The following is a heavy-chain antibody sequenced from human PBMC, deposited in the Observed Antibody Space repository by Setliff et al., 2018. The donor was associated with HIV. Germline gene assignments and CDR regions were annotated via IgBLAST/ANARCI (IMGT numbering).Heavy chain of an antibody. CDR1: GFTFSTYG. CDR2: IRYDGSNQ. CDR3: GKDRYDNYVWGSYHGPDF. D-gene: IGHD3-16*01. J-gene: IGHJ4*02. V-gene: IGHV3-30*02. Sequence: LSCAASGFTFSTYGMQWVRQAPGKGLEWVAFIRYDGSNQYYADSVKGRFTISRDNSKNTLYLQMNSLRAEDTAVYYCGKDRYDNYVWGSYHGPDFWGQGTLVTVSS.